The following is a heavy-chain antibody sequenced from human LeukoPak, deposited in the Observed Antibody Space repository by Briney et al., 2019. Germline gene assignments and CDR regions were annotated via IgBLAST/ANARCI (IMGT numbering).Heavy chain of an antibody. D-gene: IGHD6-19*01. CDR3: ARDVAVAGTGGWDY. J-gene: IGHJ4*02. Sequence: PGGSLRLSCAASGFTFSSYSMNWVRQAPGKGLEWVSSISGSGNYIYYADSLKGRFTVSRDNSKNTLYLQMNSLRAEDTAVYYCARDVAVAGTGGWDYWGQGTLVTVSS. CDR1: GFTFSSYS. CDR2: ISGSGNYI. V-gene: IGHV3-21*01.